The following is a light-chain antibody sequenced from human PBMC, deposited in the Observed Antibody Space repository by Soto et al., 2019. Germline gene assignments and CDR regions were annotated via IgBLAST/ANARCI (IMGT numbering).Light chain of an antibody. Sequence: QAVVTQEPSLTVSPGGTVTLTCGSSTGAVTSGNYPYWFQRKPGQAPRTLIYDTSNKDSWTPARFSGALLGGKAALTLSGAQPEDEAEYYCLLCHDGAGVFGGGTKRTVL. CDR2: DTS. CDR1: TGAVTSGNY. V-gene: IGLV7-46*01. CDR3: LLCHDGAGV. J-gene: IGLJ2*01.